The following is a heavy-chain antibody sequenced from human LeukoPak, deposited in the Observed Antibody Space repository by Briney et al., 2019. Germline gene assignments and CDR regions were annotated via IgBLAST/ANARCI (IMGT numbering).Heavy chain of an antibody. Sequence: SGGSLRLSCTASGFTLCDYAMSWFRQAPGKGLEWVGFIRSKAYGRTTESPASVKGRFTISRDESKCIAYLQMNRLKTEATAVFYCTRGHCSSNSCYRGFEIWGQGTLVTVSS. CDR1: GFTLCDYA. CDR3: TRGHCSSNSCYRGFEI. D-gene: IGHD2-2*01. J-gene: IGHJ5*02. CDR2: IRSKAYGRTT. V-gene: IGHV3-49*03.